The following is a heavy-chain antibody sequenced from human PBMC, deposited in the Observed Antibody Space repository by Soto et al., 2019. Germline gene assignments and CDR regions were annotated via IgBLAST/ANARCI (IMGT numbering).Heavy chain of an antibody. CDR3: ERAGGIGVGRTSY. V-gene: IGHV1-18*01. D-gene: IGHD3-22*01. CDR2: VSVYNGKS. Sequence: QIQLVQSGAAVKKPGASAKVSCKAYGYIFSNYGISWMRQVPGQGLEWMGWVSVYNGKSNYTQKFQGRVNMTTDTATNTAYMELRSRRSDDTAVYYCERAGGIGVGRTSYWGQGALVAVSS. CDR1: GYIFSNYG. J-gene: IGHJ4*02.